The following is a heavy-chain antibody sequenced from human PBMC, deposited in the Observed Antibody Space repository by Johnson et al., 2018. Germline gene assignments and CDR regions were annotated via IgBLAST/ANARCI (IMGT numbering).Heavy chain of an antibody. Sequence: QVELVESGGGLVKPGGSLRLCCAASGFTFSDYYMSWIRQAPGKGLAWVSYISSSGSTIYYADSVKGRFTISRDNAKNSPYLQMNSLRAEDTAVYYCARDSPGGGWPLDAFDIWGQGTMVTVSS. J-gene: IGHJ3*02. V-gene: IGHV3-11*04. CDR3: ARDSPGGGWPLDAFDI. D-gene: IGHD6-19*01. CDR1: GFTFSDYY. CDR2: ISSSGSTI.